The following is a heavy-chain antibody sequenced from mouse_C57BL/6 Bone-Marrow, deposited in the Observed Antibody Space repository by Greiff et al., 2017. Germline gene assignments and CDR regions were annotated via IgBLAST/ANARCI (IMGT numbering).Heavy chain of an antibody. CDR2: ISSGGSYT. J-gene: IGHJ4*01. CDR1: GFTFSSYG. D-gene: IGHD2-4*01. V-gene: IGHV5-6*01. CDR3: ARPYDNDDGDYDAMDY. Sequence: EVQGVESGGDLVKPGGSLKLSCAASGFTFSSYGLSWVRQTPDKRLEWVATISSGGSYTYYPDSVKGRFTISRDNAMTTLYRQRSSLKSEDTAMYKCARPYDNDDGDYDAMDYWCRGTAVPVTS.